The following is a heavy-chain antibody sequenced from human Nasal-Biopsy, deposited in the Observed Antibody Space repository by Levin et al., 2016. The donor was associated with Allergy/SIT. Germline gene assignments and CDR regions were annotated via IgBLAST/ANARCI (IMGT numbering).Heavy chain of an antibody. CDR3: AKAHLDGWSDHENWFDT. CDR2: FSGNGGST. V-gene: IGHV3-23*01. D-gene: IGHD3-3*01. J-gene: IGHJ5*02. CDR1: GFAFSSYA. Sequence: GESLKISCAASGFAFSSYAMNWVRQSPGKGLEWVATFSGNGGSTYYADSVKGRFTVSRDNFKNSLYLQMNSLRVEDSAVYYCAKAHLDGWSDHENWFDTWGQGTLVTVSS.